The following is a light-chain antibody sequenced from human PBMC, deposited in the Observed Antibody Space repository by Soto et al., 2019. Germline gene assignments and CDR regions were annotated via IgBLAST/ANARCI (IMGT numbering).Light chain of an antibody. Sequence: EIVLTQSPATLSLSAGERATLSCRASQSVSPYLAWYQQKPGQAPRLLIYDASKRATGIPGRFSGSGSGTDFTLSISSLEPEDFAVYYCQQYGSSGTFGQGTKVDIK. CDR3: QQYGSSGT. V-gene: IGKV3-11*01. CDR1: QSVSPY. J-gene: IGKJ1*01. CDR2: DAS.